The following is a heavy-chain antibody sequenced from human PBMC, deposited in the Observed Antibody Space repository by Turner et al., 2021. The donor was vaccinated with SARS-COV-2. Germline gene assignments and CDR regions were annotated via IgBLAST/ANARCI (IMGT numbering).Heavy chain of an antibody. Sequence: EVQLVQSGAEVKKPGESLRISCNGSGYSFTSYWISWVRQMPGKGLEWMGRIDPSDSYTNYSPSFQGHVTISADKSISTAYLQWSSLKASDTAMYYCARSFGYCSSTSCLLNWFDPWGQGTLVTVSS. V-gene: IGHV5-10-1*01. CDR1: GYSFTSYW. J-gene: IGHJ5*02. D-gene: IGHD2-2*01. CDR2: IDPSDSYT. CDR3: ARSFGYCSSTSCLLNWFDP.